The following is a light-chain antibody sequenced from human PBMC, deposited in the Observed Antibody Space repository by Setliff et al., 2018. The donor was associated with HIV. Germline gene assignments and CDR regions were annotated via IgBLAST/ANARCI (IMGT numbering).Light chain of an antibody. Sequence: VLTQPASVSGSPGQSITISCTGSNNDIGDYNYVPWYQQHPVNTPKLIIYDVTNRPSGVSDRFSASKSGNTASLTISGLQADDEADYYCSSWTGSSTLMFGTGTKVTVL. V-gene: IGLV2-14*03. J-gene: IGLJ1*01. CDR1: NNDIGDYNY. CDR3: SSWTGSSTLM. CDR2: DVT.